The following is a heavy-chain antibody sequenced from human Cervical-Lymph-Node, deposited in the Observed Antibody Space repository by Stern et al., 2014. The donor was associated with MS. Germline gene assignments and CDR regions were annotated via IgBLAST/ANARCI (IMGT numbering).Heavy chain of an antibody. V-gene: IGHV1-8*01. D-gene: IGHD3-16*01. J-gene: IGHJ4*02. CDR2: INPNTGNA. CDR1: GYAFIHYD. Sequence: VQLVQSGAELRKPGASVRVSCKASGYAFIHYDINWVRQATGKGLEWVVWINPNTGNAVPAQKFHGRVTMTTNTSITTAYMDLSDLRSEDTAIYYCTTSQGAFWGQGTLITVSS. CDR3: TTSQGAF.